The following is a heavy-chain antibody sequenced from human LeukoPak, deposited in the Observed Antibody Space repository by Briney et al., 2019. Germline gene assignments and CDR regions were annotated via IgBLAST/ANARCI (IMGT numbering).Heavy chain of an antibody. Sequence: SETLSLTCTVSGGSISSGDYYWSWIRQPPGKGLEWIGYIYYSGSTYYNPSLKSRATISVDTSKNQFSLKLSSVTAADTAVYYCARGGNWNDDAFDIWGQGTMVTVSS. V-gene: IGHV4-30-4*08. J-gene: IGHJ3*02. CDR1: GGSISSGDYY. D-gene: IGHD1-1*01. CDR3: ARGGNWNDDAFDI. CDR2: IYYSGST.